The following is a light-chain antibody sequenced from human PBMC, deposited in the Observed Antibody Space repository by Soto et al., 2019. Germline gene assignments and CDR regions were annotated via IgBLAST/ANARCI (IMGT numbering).Light chain of an antibody. CDR2: DNN. CDR1: SSNIGNNY. Sequence: QSVLTQPPSVSAAPGQKVTISCSGSSSNIGNNYVSWYQHLPGAAPKLLIFDNNKRPSRIPDRFSGSKSGTSATLGITGLQTGDEADYYCGTWDSSLSVALFGGGTKVTVL. J-gene: IGLJ2*01. V-gene: IGLV1-51*01. CDR3: GTWDSSLSVAL.